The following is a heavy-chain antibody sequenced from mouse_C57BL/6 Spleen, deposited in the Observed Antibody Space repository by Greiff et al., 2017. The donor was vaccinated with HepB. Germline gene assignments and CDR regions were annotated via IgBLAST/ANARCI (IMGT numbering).Heavy chain of an antibody. V-gene: IGHV1-82*01. CDR3: ARRAYDYDGFAY. CDR2: IYPGDGDT. J-gene: IGHJ3*01. CDR1: GYAFSSSW. Sequence: VQRVESGPELVKPGASVKISCKASGYAFSSSWMNWVKQRPGKGLEWIGRIYPGDGDTNYNGKFKGKATLTADKSSSTAYMQLSSLTSEDSAVYFCARRAYDYDGFAYWGQGTLVTVSA. D-gene: IGHD2-4*01.